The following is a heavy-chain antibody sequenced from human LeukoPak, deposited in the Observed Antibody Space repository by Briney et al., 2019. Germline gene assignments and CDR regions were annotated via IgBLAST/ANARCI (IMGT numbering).Heavy chain of an antibody. J-gene: IGHJ6*03. CDR1: GYTFTGYY. CDR3: ARGHPLYYYYSMAV. CDR2: INPNSGGT. V-gene: IGHV1-2*02. Sequence: ASVKVSCKASGYTFTGYYIHWVRQAPGQGLEWMGWINPNSGGTNYAQKFQVRVTMTRYTSISTAYMELSRLRPDDTAVSYCARGHPLYYYYSMAVWGKGTTVTISS.